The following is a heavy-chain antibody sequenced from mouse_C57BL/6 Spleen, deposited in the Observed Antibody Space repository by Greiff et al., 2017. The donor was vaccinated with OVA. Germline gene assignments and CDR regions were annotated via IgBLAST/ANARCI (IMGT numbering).Heavy chain of an antibody. J-gene: IGHJ2*01. CDR2: IYPRSGNT. Sequence: QVQLQQSGAELARPGASVKLSCKASGYTFTSYGISWVKQRTGQGLEWIGEIYPRSGNTYYNEKVKGKATLTAEKSSSTACMELRSLTSEYAAVYFCARRDSSGYGLNYRGQGTTLTVSS. D-gene: IGHD3-2*02. V-gene: IGHV1-81*01. CDR3: ARRDSSGYGLNY. CDR1: GYTFTSYG.